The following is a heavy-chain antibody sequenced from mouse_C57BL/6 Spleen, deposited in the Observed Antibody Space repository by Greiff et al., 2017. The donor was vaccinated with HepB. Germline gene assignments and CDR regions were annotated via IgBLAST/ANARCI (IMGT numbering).Heavy chain of an antibody. CDR3: TTNYYGSSYGWFAY. CDR1: GFNIKDYY. V-gene: IGHV14-1*01. J-gene: IGHJ3*01. Sequence: VQLQQSGAELVRPGASVKLSCTASGFNIKDYYMHWVNQRPEQGMEWIGRIDPEDGDTEYAPKFQGKATMTGDTSTNAAYLQLSSLTSEDTAVYYCTTNYYGSSYGWFAYWGQGTLVTVSA. CDR2: IDPEDGDT. D-gene: IGHD1-1*01.